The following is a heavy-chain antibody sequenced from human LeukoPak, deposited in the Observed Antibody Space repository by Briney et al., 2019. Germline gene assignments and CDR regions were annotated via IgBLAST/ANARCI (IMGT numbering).Heavy chain of an antibody. CDR3: ARAERGYSGYDWWFDP. Sequence: SETLSLTCTVSGYSITNAYYWGWIRQPPGKGLEWIGSIYHSGSTYYNPSLKSRVTISVDTSKNQFSLKLSSVTAADTAVYYCARAERGYSGYDWWFDPWGQGTLVTVSS. CDR1: GYSITNAYY. CDR2: IYHSGST. D-gene: IGHD5-12*01. V-gene: IGHV4-38-2*02. J-gene: IGHJ5*02.